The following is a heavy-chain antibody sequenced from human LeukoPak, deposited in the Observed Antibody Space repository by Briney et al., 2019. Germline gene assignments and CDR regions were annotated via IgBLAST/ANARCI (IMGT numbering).Heavy chain of an antibody. D-gene: IGHD2-15*01. CDR1: GGSLRSGNYY. CDR2: IYYSGST. J-gene: IGHJ4*02. CDR3: ARDMVGMDY. V-gene: IGHV4-39*07. Sequence: SETLSLTCTVSGGSLRSGNYYWGWIRQPPGKGLEWIGSIYYSGSTYYNPSLKSRVTISVDTSKNQFSLKLSSVTAADTAVYYCARDMVGMDYWGQGTLVTVSS.